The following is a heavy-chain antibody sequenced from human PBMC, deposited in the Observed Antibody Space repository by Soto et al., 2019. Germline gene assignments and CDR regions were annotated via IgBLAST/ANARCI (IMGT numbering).Heavy chain of an antibody. Sequence: PSETLSLTCAVSGGSISSSNWWSWVRQPPGKGLEWIGEIYHSGSTNYNPSLKSRVTISVDKSKNQFSLKLSSVTAADTAVYYCASRYYDFWSGWAIHCGMDVWGQGTTVTVSS. D-gene: IGHD3-3*01. CDR1: GGSISSSNW. CDR2: IYHSGST. J-gene: IGHJ6*02. CDR3: ASRYYDFWSGWAIHCGMDV. V-gene: IGHV4-4*02.